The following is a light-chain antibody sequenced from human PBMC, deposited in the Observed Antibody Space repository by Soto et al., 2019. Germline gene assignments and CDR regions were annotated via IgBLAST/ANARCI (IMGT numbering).Light chain of an antibody. Sequence: QSVLTQPPSASGTPGQRVTISCAGSSSNIVSNTVSWYQQLPQRAPKLLIFSNNQRPSGVPDRFSGSKSGTSASLAISGLQSEDEADYYCSTWADGLNAYVFGTGTKLTVL. CDR1: SSNIVSNT. V-gene: IGLV1-44*01. CDR3: STWADGLNAYV. CDR2: SNN. J-gene: IGLJ1*01.